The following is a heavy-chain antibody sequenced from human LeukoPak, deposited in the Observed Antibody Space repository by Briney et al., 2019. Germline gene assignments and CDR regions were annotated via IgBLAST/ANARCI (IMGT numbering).Heavy chain of an antibody. D-gene: IGHD3-22*01. V-gene: IGHV4-4*07. Sequence: SETRSLTCTVSGGSISSYYWSWIRQPAGKGREWIGRIYTSGSTNYNPPLKSRVTMSVDTSKKQFSLKLRSVTAADTAVYYCARDSRYYASSGYYYRDWFAPWGQGTLVTVSS. CDR3: ARDSRYYASSGYYYRDWFAP. CDR1: GGSISSYY. J-gene: IGHJ5*02. CDR2: IYTSGST.